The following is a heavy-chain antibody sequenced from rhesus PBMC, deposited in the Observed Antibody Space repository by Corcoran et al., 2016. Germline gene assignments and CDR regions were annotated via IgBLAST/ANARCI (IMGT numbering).Heavy chain of an antibody. CDR2: ISGSGGST. V-gene: IGHV4-173*01. CDR1: GGSISSNY. D-gene: IGHD3-3*01. Sequence: QLQLQESGPGLVKPSETLSLTCAVSGGSISSNYWSWIRQPPGKGLEWIGRISGSGGSTDDKPSLKSRVTISTETAKNQFSLKVSSVTAADTAVYYCARGPPDFWSGYWSVVSLDVWGRGVLVTVSS. J-gene: IGHJ5-2*02. CDR3: ARGPPDFWSGYWSVVSLDV.